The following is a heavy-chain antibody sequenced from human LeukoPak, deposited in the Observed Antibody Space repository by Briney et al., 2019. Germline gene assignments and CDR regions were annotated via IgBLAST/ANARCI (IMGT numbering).Heavy chain of an antibody. CDR1: GGTFSSYA. V-gene: IGHV1-69*01. J-gene: IGHJ6*02. Sequence: SVNVSCKASGGTFSSYAISWVRQAPGQGLEWMGGNIPIFGTANYAQKFQGRVTITADESTSTAYMELSSLRSEDTAVYYCARARITGYYPNYYYYGMDVWGQGTTVTVSS. D-gene: IGHD3-9*01. CDR2: NIPIFGTA. CDR3: ARARITGYYPNYYYYGMDV.